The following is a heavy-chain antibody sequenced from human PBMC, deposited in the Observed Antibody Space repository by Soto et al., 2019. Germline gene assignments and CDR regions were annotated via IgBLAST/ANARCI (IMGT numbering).Heavy chain of an antibody. V-gene: IGHV3-66*01. J-gene: IGHJ6*02. CDR2: IYSGGST. CDR1: GFTVSSNY. Sequence: PGGSLRLSCAASGFTVSSNYMSWVRQAPGKGLEWVSFIYSGGSTYYADSVKGRFTISRDNSKNTLYLQMNSLRAEDTAVYYCARNTYYDFWSGYQYPQYYYGMDVWGQGTTVTVSS. D-gene: IGHD3-3*01. CDR3: ARNTYYDFWSGYQYPQYYYGMDV.